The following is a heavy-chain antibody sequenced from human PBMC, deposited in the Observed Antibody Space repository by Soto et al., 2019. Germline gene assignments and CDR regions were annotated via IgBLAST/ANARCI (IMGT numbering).Heavy chain of an antibody. D-gene: IGHD4-17*01. V-gene: IGHV3-33*01. CDR1: GFTFSSYG. CDR2: IWYDGSNK. J-gene: IGHJ4*02. CDR3: ATELPHNDYGDYVLPIGY. Sequence: GGSLRLSCAASGFTFSSYGMHWVRQAPGKGLEWVAVIWYDGSNKYYADSVKGRFTISRDNSKNTLYLQMNSLRAEDTAVYYCATELPHNDYGDYVLPIGYWGQGTLVTVSS.